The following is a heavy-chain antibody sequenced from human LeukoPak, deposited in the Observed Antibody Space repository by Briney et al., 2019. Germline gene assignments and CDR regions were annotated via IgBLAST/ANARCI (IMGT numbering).Heavy chain of an antibody. J-gene: IGHJ4*02. CDR3: ATGVATAFTY. Sequence: ASVKVSCKASGYTFNDYYIHWVRQAPGQGLEWMAFVNPDSGDSYSAPKFQGRVTMTRDTSISTASIELKWLTSDDTAVYYCATGVATAFTYWGQGTLLTVSS. CDR1: GYTFNDYY. V-gene: IGHV1-2*02. CDR2: VNPDSGDS. D-gene: IGHD5-12*01.